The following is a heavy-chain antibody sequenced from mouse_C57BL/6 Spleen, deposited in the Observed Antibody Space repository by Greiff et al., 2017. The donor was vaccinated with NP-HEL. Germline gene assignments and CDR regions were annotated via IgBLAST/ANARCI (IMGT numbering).Heavy chain of an antibody. J-gene: IGHJ2*01. Sequence: VQLQQPGAELVMPGASVKLSCKASGYTFTSYWMHWVKQRPGQGLEWIGEIDPSDSYTNYNQKFKGKSTLTVDKSSSTAYMQLSSLTSEDSAVYYCARAYGSRGGYFDYWGQGTTLTVSS. D-gene: IGHD1-1*01. CDR1: GYTFTSYW. CDR2: IDPSDSYT. V-gene: IGHV1-69*01. CDR3: ARAYGSRGGYFDY.